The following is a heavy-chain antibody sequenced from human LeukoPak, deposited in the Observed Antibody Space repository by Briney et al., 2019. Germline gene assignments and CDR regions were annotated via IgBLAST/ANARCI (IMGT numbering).Heavy chain of an antibody. CDR1: GGSISSSSYY. CDR3: ARRVVAGTTVDF. J-gene: IGHJ4*02. CDR2: IYYSGST. D-gene: IGHD6-19*01. V-gene: IGHV4-39*01. Sequence: SETLSLTCTVSGGSISSSSYYWGWIRQPPGKGLEGIGSIYYSGSTYYNPSLKSRVTISVDTSKSQFSLTLRSVTAADTAVYYCARRVVAGTTVDFWGQGNLVTVSS.